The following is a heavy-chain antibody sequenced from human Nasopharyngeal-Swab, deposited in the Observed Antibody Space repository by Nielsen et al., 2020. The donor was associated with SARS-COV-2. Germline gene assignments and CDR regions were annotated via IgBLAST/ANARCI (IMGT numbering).Heavy chain of an antibody. Sequence: SETLSLTCAVYGGSFSGSHWSWIRRPPGKGLEWIGEINHSGSTKYNPSLKSRVTISVDTSKNQFSLKLSSVTAADTAVYYCARAPYDVSTALYGGDYYNYYAMDVWGQGTTVTVSS. CDR2: INHSGST. D-gene: IGHD3-9*01. CDR3: ARAPYDVSTALYGGDYYNYYAMDV. V-gene: IGHV4-34*01. CDR1: GGSFSGSH. J-gene: IGHJ6*02.